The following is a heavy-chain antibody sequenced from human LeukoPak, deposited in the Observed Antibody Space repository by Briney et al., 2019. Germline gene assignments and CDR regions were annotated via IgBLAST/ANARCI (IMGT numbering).Heavy chain of an antibody. D-gene: IGHD5-12*01. J-gene: IGHJ4*02. CDR3: ARGYSGPDY. CDR2: ILNDGST. V-gene: IGHV3-66*01. Sequence: SLSLSCAVSGFTVSSNYMSWVRQAAGKGLECVSVILNDGSTVYEDSVRGRFTVSRDNSKNTLYLQMNSLRAEDTAVYYCARGYSGPDYWGQGTLVTVSS. CDR1: GFTVSSNY.